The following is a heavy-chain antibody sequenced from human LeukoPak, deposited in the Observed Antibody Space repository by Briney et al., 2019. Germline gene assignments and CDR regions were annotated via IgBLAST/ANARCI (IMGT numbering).Heavy chain of an antibody. J-gene: IGHJ5*02. CDR3: AGSSSLDWFDP. D-gene: IGHD6-13*01. Sequence: SQTLSLTCAITGDSVSSNSAALNWIRQSPSRGLEWLGRTYYRSKWYNDYAVSVKGRITINPDTSKNQFSLQLNSVTPEDTAVYYCAGSSSLDWFDPWGQGTLVTVSS. CDR1: GDSVSSNSAA. CDR2: TYYRSKWYN. V-gene: IGHV6-1*01.